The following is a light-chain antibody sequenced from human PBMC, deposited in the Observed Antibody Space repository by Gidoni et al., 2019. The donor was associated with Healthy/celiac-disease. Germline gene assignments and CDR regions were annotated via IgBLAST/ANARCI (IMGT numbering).Light chain of an antibody. CDR3: SSYTSSSTRV. CDR2: DVS. V-gene: IGLV2-14*01. Sequence: QSALTQPASVSGSPGQSITISCTGPSRDVGGYNYVAWYQQHPGKAPKLMIYDVSNRPSGVANLFSGSKSGNTASLTISGLQADDEADYYCSSYTSSSTRVFGTGTKVTVL. CDR1: SRDVGGYNY. J-gene: IGLJ1*01.